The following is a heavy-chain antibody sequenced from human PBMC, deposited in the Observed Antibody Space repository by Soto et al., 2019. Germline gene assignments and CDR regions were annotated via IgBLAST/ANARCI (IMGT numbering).Heavy chain of an antibody. D-gene: IGHD3-3*01. Sequence: PGESLKISCKGSGYSFTSYWIGWVRQMPGKGLEWMGIIYPGDSDTRYSPSFQGQVTISADKSISTAYLQWSSLKASDTAMYYCARGPIFGGVYLYYGMDVWGQGTTVTVSS. CDR3: ARGPIFGGVYLYYGMDV. CDR2: IYPGDSDT. CDR1: GYSFTSYW. V-gene: IGHV5-51*01. J-gene: IGHJ6*02.